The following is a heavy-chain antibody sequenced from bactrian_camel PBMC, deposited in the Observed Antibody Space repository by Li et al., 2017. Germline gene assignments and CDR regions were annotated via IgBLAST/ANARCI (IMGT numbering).Heavy chain of an antibody. V-gene: IGHV3S44*01. CDR1: GFRFSNIA. Sequence: VQLVESGGGLAQPGGSLRLSCVASGFRFSNIAMSWVRQAPGKGLEWVAAIAGDGRTIYADSVKGRFTISRDDNQRTIYLQMNSLEPEDTAIYYCAADLRWCRSGYFDPHGRVGYWGQGTQVTV. CDR2: IAGDGRT. J-gene: IGHJ6*01. D-gene: IGHD2*01. CDR3: AADLRWCRSGYFDPHGRVGY.